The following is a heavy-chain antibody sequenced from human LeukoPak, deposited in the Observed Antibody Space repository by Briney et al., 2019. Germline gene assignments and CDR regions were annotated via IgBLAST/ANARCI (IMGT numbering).Heavy chain of an antibody. CDR3: ARDERHSPDV. CDR2: ISAYNGNT. V-gene: IGHV1-18*01. CDR1: GGTFSSYA. Sequence: GSSVKVSCKASGGTFSSYAISWVRQAPGQGLEWMGWISAYNGNTNYAQKLQGRVTMTTDTSTNTAYMEVRSLRSDDTAVYYCARDERHSPDVWGQGTTVTVSS. D-gene: IGHD6-25*01. J-gene: IGHJ6*02.